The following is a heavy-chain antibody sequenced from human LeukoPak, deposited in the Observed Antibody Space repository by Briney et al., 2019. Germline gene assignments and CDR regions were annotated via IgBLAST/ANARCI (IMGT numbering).Heavy chain of an antibody. Sequence: GASVKVSCKXSGYTFTGYYMHWVRQTPGQGLEWMGRINPNSGGTNYPQTFQGRVTMTRDTSISTAYMELSRLRSDDTAVYYCARDLDLIQLWLSDAFDIWGQGTMVTVSS. V-gene: IGHV1-2*06. CDR1: GYTFTGYY. J-gene: IGHJ3*02. CDR2: INPNSGGT. CDR3: ARDLDLIQLWLSDAFDI. D-gene: IGHD5-18*01.